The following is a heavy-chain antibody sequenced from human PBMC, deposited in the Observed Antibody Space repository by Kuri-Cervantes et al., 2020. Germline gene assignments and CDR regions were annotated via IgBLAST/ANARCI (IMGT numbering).Heavy chain of an antibody. CDR2: INHSGST. J-gene: IGHJ4*02. Sequence: SETLSLTCAVYGGSFSGYYWSWIRQTPGKGLEWIGEINHSGSTNYNPSLKSRVTISVDTSKNQFSLKLSSVTAADTAVYYCASGIAATDYWGQGTLVTVSS. CDR1: GGSFSGYY. CDR3: ASGIAATDY. D-gene: IGHD6-25*01. V-gene: IGHV4-34*01.